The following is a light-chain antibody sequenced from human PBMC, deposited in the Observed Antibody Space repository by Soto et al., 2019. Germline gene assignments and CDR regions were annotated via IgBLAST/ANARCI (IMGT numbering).Light chain of an antibody. Sequence: ELVMTQSPATLSVSPGERATLSCRASQSVSSNLAWYQQKPGQAPRLLIYGASTRATGIPARFSGSGSGTEFILTFSSLLSEDFAVYYCQQYTNWPRTFGQGTKVEIK. CDR1: QSVSSN. J-gene: IGKJ1*01. CDR3: QQYTNWPRT. V-gene: IGKV3-15*01. CDR2: GAS.